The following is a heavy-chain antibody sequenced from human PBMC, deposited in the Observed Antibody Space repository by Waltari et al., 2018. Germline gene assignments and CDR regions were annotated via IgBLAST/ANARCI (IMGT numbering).Heavy chain of an antibody. CDR3: ARHLYSIDYLELAK. CDR2: IRDSGVIT. Sequence: EEHLLESGGGLAQPGGSLRLSCAASGFNFFSYAMSWVRQAPGKGVDWVAGIRDSGVITKYADSVKGRFTVSRDNSKNTVFLHLNSLRAEDTAIYYCARHLYSIDYLELAKWGQGTLVTVSS. D-gene: IGHD3-22*01. CDR1: GFNFFSYA. J-gene: IGHJ4*02. V-gene: IGHV3-23*01.